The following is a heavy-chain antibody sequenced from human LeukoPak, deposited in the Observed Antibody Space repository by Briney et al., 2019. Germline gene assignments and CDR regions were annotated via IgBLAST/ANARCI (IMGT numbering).Heavy chain of an antibody. V-gene: IGHV4-4*07. Sequence: SETLSLTCTVSGGSIRSYYWSWMRQPAGKGLEWIGRIYTSGSTNYNPSLKSRVSMSVDTSMNQVSLKLSSVTAADTAVYYCARDQSAAGYWYFDLWGRGTLVSVSS. CDR3: ARDQSAAGYWYFDL. CDR2: IYTSGST. D-gene: IGHD6-19*01. CDR1: GGSIRSYY. J-gene: IGHJ2*01.